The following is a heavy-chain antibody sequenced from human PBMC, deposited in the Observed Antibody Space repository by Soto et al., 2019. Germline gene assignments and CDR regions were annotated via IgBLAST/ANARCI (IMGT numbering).Heavy chain of an antibody. J-gene: IGHJ4*02. CDR2: IYYSGST. Sequence: SETLSLTCTVSGGSISSGDYYWSWIRQHPGKGLEWIGYIYYSGSTYYNTSLKSRVTISVDTSKNQFSLKLSSVAAADTAVYYCASLPYGSGSHYFDYWGQGTLVTVSS. CDR1: GGSISSGDYY. CDR3: ASLPYGSGSHYFDY. D-gene: IGHD3-10*01. V-gene: IGHV4-31*03.